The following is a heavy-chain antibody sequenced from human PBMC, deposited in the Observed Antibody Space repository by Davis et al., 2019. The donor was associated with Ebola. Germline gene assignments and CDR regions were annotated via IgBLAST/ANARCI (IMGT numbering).Heavy chain of an antibody. Sequence: SETLSLTCAVSGGPTSSSNWWSWVRQPPGKGLEWIGEIHHSGSTNYNPSLKSRVTMFLDKSLNQFSLKLSSVTAADTAVYYCARSNWNDHYYYYGMDVWGQGTTVTVSS. CDR2: IHHSGST. D-gene: IGHD1-20*01. V-gene: IGHV4-4*02. CDR3: ARSNWNDHYYYYGMDV. CDR1: GGPTSSSNW. J-gene: IGHJ6*02.